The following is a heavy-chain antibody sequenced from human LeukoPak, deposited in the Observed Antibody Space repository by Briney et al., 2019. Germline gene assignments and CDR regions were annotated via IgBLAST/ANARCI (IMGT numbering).Heavy chain of an antibody. CDR1: GGTFSSYA. CDR3: ARDWTGYCSGGSCYGRGRFDP. D-gene: IGHD2-15*01. Sequence: GASVKVSCKASGGTFSSYAISWVRQAPGQGLEWMGGIIPIFGTANYAQEFQGRVTITADESTSTAYMELSSLRSEDTAVYYCARDWTGYCSGGSCYGRGRFDPWGQGTLVTVSS. CDR2: IIPIFGTA. V-gene: IGHV1-69*01. J-gene: IGHJ5*02.